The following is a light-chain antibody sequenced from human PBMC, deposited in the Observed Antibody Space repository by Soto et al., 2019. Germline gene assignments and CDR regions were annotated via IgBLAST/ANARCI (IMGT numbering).Light chain of an antibody. J-gene: IGKJ1*01. Sequence: EIVMTQSPATLSVSPGERATLSCRASQSVSSNLAWYQQKPGQAPRLLIYGASTWATGIPARFSGSGSGTEFTLTISSLQSEDFAVYYCQHYNNWPPWTFGQGTKVEIK. CDR2: GAS. CDR3: QHYNNWPPWT. V-gene: IGKV3-15*01. CDR1: QSVSSN.